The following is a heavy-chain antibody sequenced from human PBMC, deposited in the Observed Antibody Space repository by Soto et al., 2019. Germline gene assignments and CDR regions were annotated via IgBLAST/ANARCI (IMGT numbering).Heavy chain of an antibody. D-gene: IGHD3-16*01. CDR1: GFTFSFYA. Sequence: QVQLVESGGDVVQPGRSLRLSCAASGFTFSFYAMHWVRQAPGKELEWVAVISYNGRNKHYVDSVKGRFTISRDNSQDTLYLQMDSLRPDDTAVYYCARQAKIGDRSQFYFDSWGQGTLVTVSS. CDR3: ARQAKIGDRSQFYFDS. V-gene: IGHV3-30*04. J-gene: IGHJ4*02. CDR2: ISYNGRNK.